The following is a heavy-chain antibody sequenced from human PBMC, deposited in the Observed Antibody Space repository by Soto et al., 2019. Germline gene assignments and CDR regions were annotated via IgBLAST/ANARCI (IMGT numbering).Heavy chain of an antibody. CDR3: ARERVVVPATIFYYYALDV. CDR1: GFTFSNAW. CDR2: IKSKTDGGTT. Sequence: AGGSLRLSCAASGFTFSNAWMSWVRQAPGKGLEWVGRIKSKTDGGTTDYAAPVKGRFTISRENAKNSLYLQMNSLRAGDTAVYYCARERVVVPATIFYYYALDVWGQGTTVTVSS. J-gene: IGHJ6*02. D-gene: IGHD2-15*01. V-gene: IGHV3-15*01.